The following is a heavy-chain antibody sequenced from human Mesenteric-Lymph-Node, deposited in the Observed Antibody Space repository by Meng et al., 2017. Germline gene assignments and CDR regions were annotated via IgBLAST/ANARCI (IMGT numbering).Heavy chain of an antibody. D-gene: IGHD6-19*01. J-gene: IGHJ4*02. CDR3: ARAFVAVAGTPDLTFGY. CDR1: GYTFTSYG. V-gene: IGHV1-18*01. Sequence: ASVKVSCKASGYTFTSYGISWVRQAPGQGLEWMGWISAYNGNTNYAQKLQGRVTMTTDTSTSTAYMELRSLRSEDTAVYYCARAFVAVAGTPDLTFGYWGQGTLVTVSS. CDR2: ISAYNGNT.